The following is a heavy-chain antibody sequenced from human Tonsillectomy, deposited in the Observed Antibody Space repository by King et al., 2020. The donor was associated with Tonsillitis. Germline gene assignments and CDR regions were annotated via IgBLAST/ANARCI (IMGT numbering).Heavy chain of an antibody. CDR3: ASETGKGY. CDR2: IHGEGSIL. V-gene: IGHV3-74*01. CDR1: GFTLSSHW. D-gene: IGHD7-27*01. Sequence: VQLVESGGGLVQPEGSLRLSCAASGFTLSSHWLHWVRQASGKGLVWSSGIHGEGSILKYADPVQGRFTLSRDTARNTLYLQMNSLRAEDTAVYYCASETGKGYWGREPWSPSPQ. J-gene: IGHJ4*02.